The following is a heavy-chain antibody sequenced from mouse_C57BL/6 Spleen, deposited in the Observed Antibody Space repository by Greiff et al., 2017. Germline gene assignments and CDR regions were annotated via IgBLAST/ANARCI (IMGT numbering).Heavy chain of an antibody. CDR3: ARGDSSDYFDY. D-gene: IGHD3-2*02. J-gene: IGHJ2*01. CDR1: GYAFSSSW. CDR2: IYPGDGDA. V-gene: IGHV1-82*01. Sequence: VQLQQSGPELVKPGASVKISCKASGYAFSSSWMNWVKQRPGKGLEWIGRIYPGDGDANYKGKFKGKATLTADKSSSTAYMQLSSLTSEDSAVYFCARGDSSDYFDYWGQGTTLSVSS.